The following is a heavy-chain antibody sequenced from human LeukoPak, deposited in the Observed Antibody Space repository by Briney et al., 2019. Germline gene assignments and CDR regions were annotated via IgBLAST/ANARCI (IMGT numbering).Heavy chain of an antibody. Sequence: ASVNVSCKASGYTFTSYDINWVRQATGQGLEWMGWMNPNSGSTVYAQKFQGRVTINRNTSISTAYMELSGLRSEDTAVYYCARGRSTGYPYYFEYWGQGTLVTVSS. V-gene: IGHV1-8*03. CDR1: GYTFTSYD. D-gene: IGHD5-12*01. CDR2: MNPNSGST. J-gene: IGHJ4*02. CDR3: ARGRSTGYPYYFEY.